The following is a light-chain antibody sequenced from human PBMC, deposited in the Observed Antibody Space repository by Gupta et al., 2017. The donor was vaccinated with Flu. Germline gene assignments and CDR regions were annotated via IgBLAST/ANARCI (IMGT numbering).Light chain of an antibody. CDR1: ALSKKF. J-gene: IGLJ2*01. Sequence: QTAKITCAGDALSKKFAYWYQQKSGQAPGLVIYEDTKRPSGIPGRFSGSSSGTTATFTISGAQVDDEADYYCYSTDTSGNHRGVFGGGTKLTVL. CDR3: YSTDTSGNHRGV. CDR2: EDT. V-gene: IGLV3-10*01.